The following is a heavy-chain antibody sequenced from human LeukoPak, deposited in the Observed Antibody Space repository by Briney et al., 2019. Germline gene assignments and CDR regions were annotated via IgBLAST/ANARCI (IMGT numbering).Heavy chain of an antibody. CDR3: ARQTFLEWLLTDDAFDI. CDR1: GGSISSSSYY. D-gene: IGHD3-3*01. V-gene: IGHV4-39*01. J-gene: IGHJ3*02. Sequence: SETLSLTCTVSGGSISSSSYYWGWIRQPPGKGLEWIGSIYYSGSTYCNPSLKSRVTISVDTSKNQFSLKLSSVTAADTAVYYCARQTFLEWLLTDDAFDIWGQGTMVTVSS. CDR2: IYYSGST.